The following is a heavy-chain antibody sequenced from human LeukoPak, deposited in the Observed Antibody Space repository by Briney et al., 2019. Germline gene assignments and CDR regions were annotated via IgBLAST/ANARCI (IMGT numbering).Heavy chain of an antibody. D-gene: IGHD4-23*01. CDR3: AHLLLTVVTPDWYFDL. CDR2: ISSSSSYI. CDR1: GFTFSSYS. V-gene: IGHV3-21*01. J-gene: IGHJ2*01. Sequence: GGSLRLSCAASGFTFSSYSMNWVRQAPGKGLEWVSSISSSSSYIYYADSVKGRFTISRDNAKNSLYLQMNSLRAEDTAVYYCAHLLLTVVTPDWYFDLWGRGTLVTVSS.